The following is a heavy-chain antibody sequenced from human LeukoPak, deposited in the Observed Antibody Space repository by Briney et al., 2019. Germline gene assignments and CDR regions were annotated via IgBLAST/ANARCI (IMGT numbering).Heavy chain of an antibody. CDR2: ISSSSSYI. Sequence: GGSLRLSCAASGFTFSSYSMNWVRQAPGKGLEWVSSISSSSSYIYYADSVKGRFTISRDNAKNSLYLQMNSLRAEDTAVYYCARGRESVYYDFWSGYYREYYFDYWGQGTLVTVSS. J-gene: IGHJ4*02. V-gene: IGHV3-21*01. CDR1: GFTFSSYS. CDR3: ARGRESVYYDFWSGYYREYYFDY. D-gene: IGHD3-3*01.